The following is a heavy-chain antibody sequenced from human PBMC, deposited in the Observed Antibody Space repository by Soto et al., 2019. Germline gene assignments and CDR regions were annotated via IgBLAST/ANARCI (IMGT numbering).Heavy chain of an antibody. CDR2: VNPNTGVT. J-gene: IGHJ5*02. CDR3: TTLRLDP. Sequence: GASVKVSCKASGYTFTAFYMNWVRQAPGQGLEWMGRVNPNTGVTKYAQKFQGRVTMTRDTSINTAYMELSGLTSDDTAVYYCTTLRLDPWGQGTLVTVSS. D-gene: IGHD3-9*01. V-gene: IGHV1-2*06. CDR1: GYTFTAFY.